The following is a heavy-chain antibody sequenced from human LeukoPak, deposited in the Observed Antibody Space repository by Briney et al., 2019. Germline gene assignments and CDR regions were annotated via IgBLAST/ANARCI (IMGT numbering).Heavy chain of an antibody. D-gene: IGHD2-2*01. CDR2: ISAYNGNT. Sequence: ASVKVSCKASGYTFTSYGISWVRQAPGQGLEWMGWISAYNGNTNYAQKLQGRVTMTTDTSTSTAYMELRSLRSGDTAVYYCARDCSSTRGRCYYYMDVWGKGTTVTVSS. CDR3: ARDCSSTRGRCYYYMDV. J-gene: IGHJ6*03. CDR1: GYTFTSYG. V-gene: IGHV1-18*01.